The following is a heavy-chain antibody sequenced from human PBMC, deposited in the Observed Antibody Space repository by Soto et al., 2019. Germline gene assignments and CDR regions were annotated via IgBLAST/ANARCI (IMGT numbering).Heavy chain of an antibody. V-gene: IGHV3-30*03. Sequence: QVQLVASGGGVVQPGRSLRLSCAASGFPFTTYGMHWVREGPGKGLEWVAVISYDGSNKYYADSVKGRFTISRDNSNNTLYLQMNSLRREDTALYYCVGGQYYFDYRGQGTLVTVS. CDR3: VGGQYYFDY. D-gene: IGHD3-10*01. CDR1: GFPFTTYG. J-gene: IGHJ4*02. CDR2: ISYDGSNK.